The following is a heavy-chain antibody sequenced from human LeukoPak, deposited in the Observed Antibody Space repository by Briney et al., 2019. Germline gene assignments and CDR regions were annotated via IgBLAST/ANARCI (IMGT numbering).Heavy chain of an antibody. J-gene: IGHJ4*02. D-gene: IGHD3-3*01. CDR3: THTGVSGVSY. CDR1: GFSLSTSGVG. CDR2: IYWNDDK. Sequence: ASGHTLVKPTRTLTLTCTFSGFSLSTSGVGVAWIRQPPGKALEWLALIYWNDDKRYSPSLKSRLTITKDTSKNQVVLSMTNMDPVDTATYYCTHTGVSGVSYWGQGTLVTVSS. V-gene: IGHV2-5*01.